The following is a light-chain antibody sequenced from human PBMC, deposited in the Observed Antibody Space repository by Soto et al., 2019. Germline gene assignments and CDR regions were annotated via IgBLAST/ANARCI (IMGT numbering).Light chain of an antibody. V-gene: IGKV4-1*01. Sequence: DIVMTQSPDSLAVSLGERATINCKSSQSVLYSSNNKNYLAWYQQRPGQPPKLLIHWASTRESGVPDRFSGSGSGTDFTLTITSLRAEDVAVYYCQQYESTPPTFGQGTKLEIK. CDR3: QQYESTPPT. CDR1: QSVLYSSNNKNY. J-gene: IGKJ2*01. CDR2: WAS.